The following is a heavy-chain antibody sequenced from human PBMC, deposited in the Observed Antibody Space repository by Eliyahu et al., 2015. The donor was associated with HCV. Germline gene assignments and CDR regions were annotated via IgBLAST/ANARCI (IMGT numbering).Heavy chain of an antibody. CDR2: IYYSGNT. CDR1: GDSVSSGDSY. V-gene: IGHV4-31*03. D-gene: IGHD3-16*01. CDR3: ARDWGGGAGALDV. J-gene: IGHJ3*01. Sequence: QVQLQESGPGLVKPSQTLSLICTVSGDSVSSGDSYWTWVRQVPGKGLEWIGNIYYSGNTYYNPSLKSRLTILVDTSKNQFSLNLSSVTAADTAVYFCARDWGGGAGALDVWGQGTKVTVSS.